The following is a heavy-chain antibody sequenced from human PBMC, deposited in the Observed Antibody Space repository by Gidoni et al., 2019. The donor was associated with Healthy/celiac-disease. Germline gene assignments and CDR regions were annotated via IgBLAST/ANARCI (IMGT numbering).Heavy chain of an antibody. CDR1: GFTLPSYW. CDR2: INSDGSST. D-gene: IGHD6-19*01. V-gene: IGHV3-74*01. Sequence: EVQLVESGGGLVQPGGSLSLSCSASGFTLPSYWMHWVRQAPGKGLVWVSRINSDGSSTSYADSVKGRFTISRDNAKNTLYLQMNSLRAEDTAVYYCARDDSSGWRDAFDIWGQGTMVTVSS. J-gene: IGHJ3*02. CDR3: ARDDSSGWRDAFDI.